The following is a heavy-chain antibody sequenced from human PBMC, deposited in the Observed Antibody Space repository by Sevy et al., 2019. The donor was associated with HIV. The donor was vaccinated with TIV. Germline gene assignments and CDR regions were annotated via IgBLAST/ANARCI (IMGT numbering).Heavy chain of an antibody. J-gene: IGHJ4*02. V-gene: IGHV3-30*02. D-gene: IGHD6-6*01. CDR3: AKRWYNSSPDFDY. CDR2: IRYDGSNK. Sequence: GGSLRLSCAASGFTFSSYGMHWVRQAPGKGLEWVAFIRYDGSNKYYADSVKGRFTISRDNSKNTLYLQMNSLRAEDTAVYYCAKRWYNSSPDFDYWGQGTLVTVSS. CDR1: GFTFSSYG.